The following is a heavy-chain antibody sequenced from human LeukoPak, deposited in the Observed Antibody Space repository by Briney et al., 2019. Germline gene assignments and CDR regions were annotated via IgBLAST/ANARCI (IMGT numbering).Heavy chain of an antibody. CDR1: GFTFDDYA. Sequence: GRSLRLSCAASGFTFDDYAMHWVRQAPGKGLEWVSGISWNSGSIGYADSVKGRFTISRDNAKNSLYLQMNSLRAEDTALYYCAKDMGWSGYYIDYWGQGTLVTVSS. CDR2: ISWNSGSI. D-gene: IGHD3-3*01. J-gene: IGHJ4*02. CDR3: AKDMGWSGYYIDY. V-gene: IGHV3-9*01.